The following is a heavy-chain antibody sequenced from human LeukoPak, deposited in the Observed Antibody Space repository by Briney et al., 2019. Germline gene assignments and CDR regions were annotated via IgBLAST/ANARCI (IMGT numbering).Heavy chain of an antibody. CDR2: IYYTGST. CDR1: GDSITTYY. CDR3: AKGGQGFDS. J-gene: IGHJ5*01. V-gene: IGHV4-59*01. Sequence: AETRSLTCTVSGDSITTYYWSWIRQPPDKGLEWIGYIYYTGSTSYNPSLKSRVTMSLDTSKNQFSLKLSSVTAADTAVYYCAKGGQGFDSWGQGTLVTVSS.